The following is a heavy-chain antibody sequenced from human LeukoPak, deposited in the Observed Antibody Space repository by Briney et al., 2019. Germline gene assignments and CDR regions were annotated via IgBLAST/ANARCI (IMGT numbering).Heavy chain of an antibody. Sequence: PSETLSLTCAVYGGSFSGYYWTWIRQPPGKGLEWIGKINHSGSTHYNPSLKSRVTISVDTSKNQFSLKLSSVTAADTAVYYCARLGSSWSGDNWFDPWGQGTLVTVSS. D-gene: IGHD6-13*01. J-gene: IGHJ5*02. V-gene: IGHV4-34*01. CDR3: ARLGSSWSGDNWFDP. CDR1: GGSFSGYY. CDR2: INHSGST.